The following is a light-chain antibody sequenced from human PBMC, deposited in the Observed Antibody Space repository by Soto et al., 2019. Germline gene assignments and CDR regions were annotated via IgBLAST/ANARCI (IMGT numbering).Light chain of an antibody. J-gene: IGLJ2*01. CDR3: CSYAGSSTLV. Sequence: QSALTQPASVSGSPGQSITISCTGTSSDVGSYKFVSWYQQHPGKAPKLMIYEGSKRPSGVSYRFSGSKSGNTASLTISGLQAEDEAEYYCCSYAGSSTLVFGGGTKLTVL. V-gene: IGLV2-23*01. CDR2: EGS. CDR1: SSDVGSYKF.